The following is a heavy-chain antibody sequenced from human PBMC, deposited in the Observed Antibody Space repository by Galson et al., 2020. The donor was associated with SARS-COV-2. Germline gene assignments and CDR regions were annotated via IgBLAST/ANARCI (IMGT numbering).Heavy chain of an antibody. V-gene: IGHV3-53*01. CDR2: IYTGDGT. Sequence: GGSLRLSCAASGFTVSSKDSAWVRQAPGKGLEWVSVIYTGDGTYYADSVKGRFTISRDKSKNTLFLQMNSLRDEDTAVYFCARVDLSGSLKGYFDDWGQGAQVTVSS. J-gene: IGHJ4*02. D-gene: IGHD3-9*01. CDR3: ARVDLSGSLKGYFDD. CDR1: GFTVSSKD.